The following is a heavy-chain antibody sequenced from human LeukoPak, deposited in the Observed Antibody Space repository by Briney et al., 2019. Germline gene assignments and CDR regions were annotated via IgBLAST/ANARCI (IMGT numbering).Heavy chain of an antibody. Sequence: SETLSLTCTVSGGSISSYYWSWIRQPPGKGLEWIGYIYYSGSTNYNPSLKSRVTISVDTSKNQFSLKLSSVTAADTAVYYCARHPVRIAAAGTGYYYGMDVWGQGTTVTVSS. D-gene: IGHD6-13*01. J-gene: IGHJ6*02. CDR1: GGSISSYY. V-gene: IGHV4-59*08. CDR3: ARHPVRIAAAGTGYYYGMDV. CDR2: IYYSGST.